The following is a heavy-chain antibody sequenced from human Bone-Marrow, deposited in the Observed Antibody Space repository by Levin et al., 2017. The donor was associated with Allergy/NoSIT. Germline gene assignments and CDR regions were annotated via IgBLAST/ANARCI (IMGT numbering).Heavy chain of an antibody. V-gene: IGHV1-58*01. CDR3: AAVGEYCSGGSCAGRPFDY. CDR2: VVVGSGNT. Sequence: ASVKVSCKASGFTFSSSSVQWVRQARGQRLEWIGWVVVGSGNTNYAQKFQERVTITRDMSTNTAYMELSSLRSEDTAVYYCAAVGEYCSGGSCAGRPFDYWGQGTLVTVSS. CDR1: GFTFSSSS. J-gene: IGHJ4*02. D-gene: IGHD2-15*01.